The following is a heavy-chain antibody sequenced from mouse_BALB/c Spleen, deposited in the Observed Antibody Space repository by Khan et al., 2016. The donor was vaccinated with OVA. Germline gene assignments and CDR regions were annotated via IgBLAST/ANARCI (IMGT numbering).Heavy chain of an antibody. J-gene: IGHJ2*01. CDR2: IRLKSDDYVT. CDR3: MILL. V-gene: IGHV6-6*02. Sequence: EVPLVESGGGLVQPGGSMKLSCVASGFTFSNYWMNWVRQSPEKGLEWVAEIRLKSDDYVTHYAESVKGRFTISRDDSKSSVYLQMNTLRAGASSIYYCMILLWGQGTTLTVSS. CDR1: GFTFSNYW.